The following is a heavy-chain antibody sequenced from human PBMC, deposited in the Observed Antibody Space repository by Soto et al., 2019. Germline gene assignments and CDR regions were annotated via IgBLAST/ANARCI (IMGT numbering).Heavy chain of an antibody. V-gene: IGHV4-39*01. D-gene: IGHD3-22*01. CDR3: ARGTTYYYDSSGYYSNAYYFDY. J-gene: IGHJ4*02. CDR1: GGSISSSSYY. Sequence: SETLSLTCTVSGGSISSSSYYWGWIRQPPGKGLEWIGSIYYSGSTYYNPSLKSRVTISVDTSKNQFSLKLSSVTAADTAVYYCARGTTYYYDSSGYYSNAYYFDYWGQGTLVTVSS. CDR2: IYYSGST.